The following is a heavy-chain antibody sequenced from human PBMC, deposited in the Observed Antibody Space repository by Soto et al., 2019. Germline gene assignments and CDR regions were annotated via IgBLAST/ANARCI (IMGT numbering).Heavy chain of an antibody. Sequence: ASETLSLTCAVSGGSISGGGFSWSWTRQPPGKGLEWIGYILHTGGTQYNPSLKSRVSMSVDKSKNQFSLHLTSVTAADTAVYYCARLQFGEGFDYWGQGALVTVSS. CDR2: ILHTGGT. CDR1: GGSISGGGFS. D-gene: IGHD3-10*01. J-gene: IGHJ4*02. CDR3: ARLQFGEGFDY. V-gene: IGHV4-30-2*01.